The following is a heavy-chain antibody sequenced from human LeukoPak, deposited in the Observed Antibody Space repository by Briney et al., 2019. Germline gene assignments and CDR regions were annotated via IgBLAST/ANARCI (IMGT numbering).Heavy chain of an antibody. CDR2: ISSNGGST. CDR3: ARGGGYYGVDY. V-gene: IGHV3-64D*06. D-gene: IGHD1-26*01. CDR1: GFTFSSYA. Sequence: GGSLRLSCSASGFTFSSYAMHWVRQAPGKGLEYVSAISSNGGSTYYADSVKGRFTISRDNSKNTLYLQMSSLRAEDTAVYYCARGGGYYGVDYWGQGTLVTVSS. J-gene: IGHJ4*02.